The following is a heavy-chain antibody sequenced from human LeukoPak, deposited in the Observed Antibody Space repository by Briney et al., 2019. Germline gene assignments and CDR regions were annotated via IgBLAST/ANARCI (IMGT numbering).Heavy chain of an antibody. V-gene: IGHV1-58*01. CDR1: GFTFTSSA. CDR2: IVVGSGNT. CDR3: ATESGSGYYQYYFDF. J-gene: IGHJ4*02. D-gene: IGHD3-22*01. Sequence: SVKVSCKASGFTFTSSAVQWVRQARGQRLEWIGWIVVGSGNTNYAQKFQGRVTMTEDTSTDTAYMELSSLRSEDTAVYYCATESGSGYYQYYFDFWGQGTLVTVSS.